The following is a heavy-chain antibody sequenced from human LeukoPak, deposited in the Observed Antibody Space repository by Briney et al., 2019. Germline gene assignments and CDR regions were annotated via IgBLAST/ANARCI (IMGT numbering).Heavy chain of an antibody. Sequence: ASVKVSCKASGYTFTSYGISWVRQAPGQGLEWMGWISAYNGNTNYAQKLQGRVTMTTDTSTSTAYMELRSLRSDDTAVYYCARGRYRGYGGDGLLDYWGQGTLVTVSS. CDR1: GYTFTSYG. J-gene: IGHJ4*02. CDR3: ARGRYRGYGGDGLLDY. V-gene: IGHV1-18*01. CDR2: ISAYNGNT. D-gene: IGHD5-12*01.